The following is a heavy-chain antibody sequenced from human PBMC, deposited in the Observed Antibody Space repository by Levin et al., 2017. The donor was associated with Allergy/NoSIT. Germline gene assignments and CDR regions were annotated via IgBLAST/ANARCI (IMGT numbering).Heavy chain of an antibody. Sequence: GESLKISCQASGYRFNSYGISWVRQAPGQGLEWMGWLNNYSGVPIYKQNFQGRVSTTTDTSTTIAYMELRNLTYEDTAVYYCARDRGFGDTYANGLDVWGRGTTVSVS. J-gene: IGHJ6*02. CDR1: GYRFNSYG. CDR2: LNNYSGVP. V-gene: IGHV1-18*01. CDR3: ARDRGFGDTYANGLDV. D-gene: IGHD3-10*01.